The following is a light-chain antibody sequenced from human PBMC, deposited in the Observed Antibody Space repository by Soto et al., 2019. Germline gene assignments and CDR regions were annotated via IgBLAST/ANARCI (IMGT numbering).Light chain of an antibody. Sequence: DIQMTQSPSTLSAAVGDRVTITCRASQRISTRLAWYQQKTGKAPNLLIYDVSSLESGVPSRFSGGGSGTEFTLTRSSLQPDDFANYYRQQDNSYPRTFGQGTKLEIK. CDR2: DVS. V-gene: IGKV1-5*01. CDR1: QRISTR. J-gene: IGKJ2*01. CDR3: QQDNSYPRT.